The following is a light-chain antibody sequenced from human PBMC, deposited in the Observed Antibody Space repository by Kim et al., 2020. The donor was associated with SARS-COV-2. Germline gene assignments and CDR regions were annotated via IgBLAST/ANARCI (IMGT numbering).Light chain of an antibody. J-gene: IGLJ2*01. V-gene: IGLV1-44*01. CDR1: YSNIGSNT. Sequence: GLNVTISCYGSYSNIGSNTLDWYQQRPGTAPKLHIYSNSQRPSGVSDRFSGSKSGTSASLPISGLQSEDEADYYCATWDDSLDGVVFGGGTQLTVL. CDR2: SNS. CDR3: ATWDDSLDGVV.